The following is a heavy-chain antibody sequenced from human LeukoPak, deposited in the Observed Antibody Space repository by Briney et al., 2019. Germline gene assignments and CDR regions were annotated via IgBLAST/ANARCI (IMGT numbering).Heavy chain of an antibody. V-gene: IGHV3-74*03. CDR1: GFAFSKYW. CDR3: ARTVYYDRDDAFYRNFDS. Sequence: PGGSLRLSCAASGFAFSKYWMHWVRQAPGKGLVWVSRINSDGGSTAFVDSVKGRFTISRDNAKNALYLQMNNLRAEDTAVYYCARTVYYDRDDAFYRNFDSWGQGTLVTVSS. J-gene: IGHJ4*02. CDR2: INSDGGST. D-gene: IGHD3-22*01.